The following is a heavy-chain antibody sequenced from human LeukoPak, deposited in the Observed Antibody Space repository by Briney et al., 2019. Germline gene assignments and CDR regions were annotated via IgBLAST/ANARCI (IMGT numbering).Heavy chain of an antibody. CDR1: GGPISSYY. J-gene: IGHJ4*02. V-gene: IGHV4-34*01. D-gene: IGHD3-9*01. CDR2: INHSGST. Sequence: SETLSLTCTVSGGPISSYYWSWIRQPPGKGLEWIGEINHSGSTNYNPSLKSRVTISVDTSKNQLSLKLNSVTAADTAVYYCARGQRGARYFDYWGQGTLVIVSS. CDR3: ARGQRGARYFDY.